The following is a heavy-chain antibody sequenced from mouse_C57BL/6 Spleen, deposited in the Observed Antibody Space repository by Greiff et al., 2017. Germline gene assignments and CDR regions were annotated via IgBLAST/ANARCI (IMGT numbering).Heavy chain of an antibody. CDR2: IYPGDGDT. J-gene: IGHJ1*03. D-gene: IGHD2-3*01. CDR1: GYAFSSSW. CDR3: ARDDGYYVSYWYFDV. Sequence: VQLQQSGPELVKPGASVKISCKASGYAFSSSWMNWVKQRPGKGLEWIGRIYPGDGDTTYNGKFKGKATLTADKSSSTAYMQLSSLTSEDSAVYFCARDDGYYVSYWYFDVWGTGTTVTVSS. V-gene: IGHV1-82*01.